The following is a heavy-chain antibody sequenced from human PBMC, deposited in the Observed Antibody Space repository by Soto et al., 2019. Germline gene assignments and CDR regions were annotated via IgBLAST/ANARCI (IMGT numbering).Heavy chain of an antibody. CDR2: ISHDGKSE. CDR1: VLTFNSYI. V-gene: IGHV3-30*14. CDR3: ATEGHSSGLAGTFYH. J-gene: IGHJ5*02. Sequence: QVQLVESGGGVVQPGRSLRLSCAASVLTFNSYIFHWVRQSPGKGLEWVAGISHDGKSEHYADSVKGRFTISRDDSKNTVNVQIDTLRPEETAVYYCATEGHSSGLAGTFYHWGQGTLVTVSS. D-gene: IGHD3-22*01.